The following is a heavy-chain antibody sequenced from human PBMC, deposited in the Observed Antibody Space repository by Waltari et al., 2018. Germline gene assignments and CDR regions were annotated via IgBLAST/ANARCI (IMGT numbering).Heavy chain of an antibody. CDR2: IIPILGIA. CDR1: GGTFSRYT. J-gene: IGHJ4*02. Sequence: QVQLVQSGAEVKKPGSSVKVSCKASGGTFSRYTISWVRQAPGQGLEWMGRIIPILGIANYAQKFQGRVTITADKSTSTAYMELSSLRSEDTAVYYCARAGITMVRDPYWGFDYWGQGTLVTVSS. D-gene: IGHD3-10*01. V-gene: IGHV1-69*02. CDR3: ARAGITMVRDPYWGFDY.